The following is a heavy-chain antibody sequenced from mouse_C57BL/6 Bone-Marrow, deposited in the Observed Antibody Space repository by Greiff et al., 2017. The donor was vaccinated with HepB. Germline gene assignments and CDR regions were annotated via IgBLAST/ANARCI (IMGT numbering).Heavy chain of an antibody. CDR3: TTGEYYSLFDY. J-gene: IGHJ2*01. D-gene: IGHD2-12*01. Sequence: VQLQQSGAELVRPGASVKLSCTASGFNIKDDYMHWVKQRPEQGLEWIGWIDPENGYTEYASKFQGKATITADTSSNTAYLQLSSLTSEDTAVYYCTTGEYYSLFDYWGQGTTLTVSS. CDR2: IDPENGYT. V-gene: IGHV14-4*01. CDR1: GFNIKDDY.